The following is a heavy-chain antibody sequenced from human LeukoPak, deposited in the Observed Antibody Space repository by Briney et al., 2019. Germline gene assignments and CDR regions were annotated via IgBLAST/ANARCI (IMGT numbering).Heavy chain of an antibody. V-gene: IGHV1-46*01. CDR3: ARENVDTAMNMGIDY. D-gene: IGHD5-18*01. Sequence: ASVKVSCKASGYTFTSYYMHWVRQAPGQGLEWMGIINPSGGSTSYAQKFQGRVTTTRDTSTSTVYMELSSLRSEDTAVYYCARENVDTAMNMGIDYWGQGTLVTVSS. J-gene: IGHJ4*02. CDR2: INPSGGST. CDR1: GYTFTSYY.